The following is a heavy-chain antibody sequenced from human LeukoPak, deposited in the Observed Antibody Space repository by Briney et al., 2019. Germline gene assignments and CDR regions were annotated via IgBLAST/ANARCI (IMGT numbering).Heavy chain of an antibody. CDR3: ARVFGDYDILTGCLDN. CDR2: ISAYNGNT. D-gene: IGHD3-9*01. CDR1: GYTFTSYG. V-gene: IGHV1-18*01. Sequence: GASVKVSCKASGYTFTSYGISWVRQAPGQGLEWMGWISAYNGNTNYAQKLQGRVTMTTDTSTSTAYMELRSLRSDDTAVYYCARVFGDYDILTGCLDNWGQGTLVTVSS. J-gene: IGHJ4*02.